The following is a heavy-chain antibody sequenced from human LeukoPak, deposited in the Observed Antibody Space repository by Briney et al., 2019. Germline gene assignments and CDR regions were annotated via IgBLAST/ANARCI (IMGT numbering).Heavy chain of an antibody. J-gene: IGHJ6*03. CDR2: INHSGST. CDR3: ARDSYRLRYFDWLSKYYYYYYMDV. V-gene: IGHV4-34*01. Sequence: SETLSLTCAVYGVSFSGYYWSWIRQPPGKGLEWIGEINHSGSTNYNPSLKSRVTISVDTSKNQFSLKLSSVTAADTAVYYCARDSYRLRYFDWLSKYYYYYYMDVWGKGTTVTISS. CDR1: GVSFSGYY. D-gene: IGHD3-9*01.